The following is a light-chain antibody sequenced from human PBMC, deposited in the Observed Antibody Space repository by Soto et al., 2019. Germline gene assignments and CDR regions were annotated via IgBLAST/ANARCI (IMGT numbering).Light chain of an antibody. Sequence: DIVMTQSPDSLAVSLGEXATINCKSSQSVLYSSNNKNYLAWYQQKPGQPPKLLIYWASTRESGVPDRFSGSGSGTDFTLTIRSLQAEDVAVYYCQQYSSTPQLTFGGGTKVDIK. CDR1: QSVLYSSNNKNY. CDR3: QQYSSTPQLT. J-gene: IGKJ4*01. CDR2: WAS. V-gene: IGKV4-1*01.